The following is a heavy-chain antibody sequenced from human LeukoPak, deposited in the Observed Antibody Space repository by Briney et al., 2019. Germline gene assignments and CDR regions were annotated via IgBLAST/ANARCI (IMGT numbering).Heavy chain of an antibody. CDR3: ATRSGWDDAFDI. V-gene: IGHV3-23*01. CDR2: ISGSGGST. CDR1: GFTFSSYA. D-gene: IGHD6-19*01. J-gene: IGHJ3*02. Sequence: GGSLRLSCGASGFTFSSYAMSWVRQAPGKGLEWVSAISGSGGSTYYADSVKGRFTISRDNSKNTLYLQMNSLRAEDTAVYYCATRSGWDDAFDIWGQGTMVTVSS.